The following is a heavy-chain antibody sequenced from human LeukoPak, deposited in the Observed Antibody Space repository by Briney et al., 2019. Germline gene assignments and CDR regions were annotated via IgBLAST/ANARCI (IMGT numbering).Heavy chain of an antibody. Sequence: SETLSLTCTVSGGSISSYYWSWIRQPAGQGLEWIGRIYTSGSTNYNPSLKSRVTVSVDTSKNQFSLKLSSVTAADTAVYYCARRYCSGGSCYHFDYWGQGTLVTVSP. D-gene: IGHD2-15*01. J-gene: IGHJ4*02. V-gene: IGHV4-4*07. CDR1: GGSISSYY. CDR3: ARRYCSGGSCYHFDY. CDR2: IYTSGST.